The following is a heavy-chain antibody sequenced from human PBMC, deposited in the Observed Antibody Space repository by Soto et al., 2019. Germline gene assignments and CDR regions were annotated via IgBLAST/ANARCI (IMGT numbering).Heavy chain of an antibody. CDR1: GFTFSSYS. D-gene: IGHD3-10*01. Sequence: EVQLVESGGGLVKPGGSLRLSCAASGFTFSSYSMNWVRQAPGKGLEWVSSISSSSSYIYYADSVKGRFTISRDNAQNSLYLQMNSLRAEDTAVYYCAREGGGGGMDVWGQGTTVTVSS. V-gene: IGHV3-21*01. J-gene: IGHJ6*02. CDR3: AREGGGGGMDV. CDR2: ISSSSSYI.